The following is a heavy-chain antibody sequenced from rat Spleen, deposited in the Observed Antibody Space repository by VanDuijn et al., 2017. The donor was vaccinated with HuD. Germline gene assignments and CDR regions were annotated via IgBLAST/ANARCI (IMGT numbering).Heavy chain of an antibody. CDR1: GFSLTSYT. CDR3: ARGWERFAY. Sequence: QVQLKESGPGLVQPSQTLSLTCTVSGFSLTSYTVSWVRQPPGKGLEWIAAISSGGNTYYNSALKSRLSISRDISKSQVFLKMNILQTEDTAMYFCARGWERFAYWGQGTLVTVSS. J-gene: IGHJ3*01. V-gene: IGHV2-6*01. D-gene: IGHD5-1*01. CDR2: ISSGGNT.